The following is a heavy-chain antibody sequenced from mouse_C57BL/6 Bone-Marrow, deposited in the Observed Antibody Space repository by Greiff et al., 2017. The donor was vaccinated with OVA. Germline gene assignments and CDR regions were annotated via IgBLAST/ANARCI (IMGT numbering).Heavy chain of an antibody. Sequence: DVKLVESGGGLVKPGGSLKLSCAASGFTFSDYGMHWVRQAPEKGLEWVAYISSGSSTIYYADTVKGRFTISRDNAKNTLFLQMTSLRSEDTAMYYGASCSGSSYPWYFDGWGTGTTVTVSA. D-gene: IGHD1-1*01. CDR3: ASCSGSSYPWYFDG. V-gene: IGHV5-17*01. CDR1: GFTFSDYG. CDR2: ISSGSSTI. J-gene: IGHJ1*03.